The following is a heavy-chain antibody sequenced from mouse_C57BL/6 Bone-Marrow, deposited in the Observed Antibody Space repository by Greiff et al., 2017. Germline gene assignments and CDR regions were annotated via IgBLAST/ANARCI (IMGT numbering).Heavy chain of an antibody. V-gene: IGHV5-9*01. CDR2: SSGGGGNT. CDR3: AGNFYGCVDV. Sequence: EVQVVESGGGLVKPGGSLKLSCAASGFTFSSYTMSWVRQTPEQRLEWVATSSGGGGNTYYPASVKGRFTNTRDTAKNTLYLQMSSLRSEDTALYYCAGNFYGCVDVWGTGTTVTVSS. J-gene: IGHJ1*03. CDR1: GFTFSSYT.